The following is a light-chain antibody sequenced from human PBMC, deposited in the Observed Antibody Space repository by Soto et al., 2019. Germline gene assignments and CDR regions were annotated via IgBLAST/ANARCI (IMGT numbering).Light chain of an antibody. J-gene: IGKJ5*01. CDR2: GAS. CDR3: PQDGGSPPVT. CDR1: QRVSSSS. Sequence: EIVVKPSPGTLSLSPGERATLSCRASQRVSSSSLAWDQQKPGQAPRLLIYGASSRATGIPDRFSGRGSGTDFTLTISRLEPEDFAVYYCPQDGGSPPVTFGQGTRLEIK. V-gene: IGKV3-20*01.